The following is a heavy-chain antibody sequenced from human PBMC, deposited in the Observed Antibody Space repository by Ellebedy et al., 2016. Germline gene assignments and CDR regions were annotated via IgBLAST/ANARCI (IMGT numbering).Heavy chain of an antibody. J-gene: IGHJ6*02. CDR1: GFTFSTYA. CDR3: AKSLDGGTDV. V-gene: IGHV3-23*01. CDR2: ISGSAGET. D-gene: IGHD5-24*01. Sequence: GGSLRLSXAASGFTFSTYAMSWVRQAPGKGLEWVSGISGSAGETSYADSVKGRFAISRDNSKNTLFLQMSSLRAEDTAVYYCAKSLDGGTDVWGQGTTVTVSS.